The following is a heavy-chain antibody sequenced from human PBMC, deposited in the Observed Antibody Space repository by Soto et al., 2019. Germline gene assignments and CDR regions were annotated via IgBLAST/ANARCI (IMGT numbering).Heavy chain of an antibody. J-gene: IGHJ4*02. CDR2: IIPILGIA. CDR1: GGTFNSYT. CDR3: ARVGRARSGTYYYFDY. Sequence: PAKVCCKACGGTFNSYTISSARQAPGQGLEWMGRIIPILGIANYAQKFQGRVTMTTDKSTSTAYMELSSLRSEDTAVYYCARVGRARSGTYYYFDYPGQGTLVTLPS. D-gene: IGHD1-1*01. V-gene: IGHV1-69*02.